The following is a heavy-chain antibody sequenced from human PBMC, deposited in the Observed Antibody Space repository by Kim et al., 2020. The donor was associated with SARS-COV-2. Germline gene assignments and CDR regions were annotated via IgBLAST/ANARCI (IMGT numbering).Heavy chain of an antibody. CDR3: AREGRFLEWLLSNSYHYYMDV. J-gene: IGHJ6*03. V-gene: IGHV4-30-4*01. CDR1: GGSISSGDYY. D-gene: IGHD3-3*01. Sequence: SETLSLTCTVSGGSISSGDYYWSWIRQPPGKGLEWIGYIYYSGSTYYNPSLKSRVIISVDTSKNQFSLKLSSVTVADTAVYYCAREGRFLEWLLSNSYHYYMDVWGKGTTVTFSS. CDR2: IYYSGST.